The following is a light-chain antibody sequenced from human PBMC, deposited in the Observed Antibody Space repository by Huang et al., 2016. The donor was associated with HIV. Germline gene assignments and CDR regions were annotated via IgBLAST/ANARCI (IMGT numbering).Light chain of an antibody. CDR2: QAS. V-gene: IGKV1-5*03. J-gene: IGKJ2*01. CDR3: QQSYSSPYT. CDR1: QSISYW. Sequence: DIQMTQSPSTLSASLGDRVTVTCRSSQSISYWLAWYQHKPGTAPKLLIYQASTLQSGVPSRFSGSGSGTHFTLTISNLQPDDFATYYCQQSYSSPYTFGQGTKLEIK.